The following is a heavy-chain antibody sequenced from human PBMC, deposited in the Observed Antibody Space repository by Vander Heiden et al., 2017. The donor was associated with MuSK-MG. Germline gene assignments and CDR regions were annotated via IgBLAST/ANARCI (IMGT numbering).Heavy chain of an antibody. CDR2: MYYSGST. J-gene: IGHJ4*02. CDR3: ARGSGSYSSNIIY. Sequence: QLQLQESGPGLVKPSETLSLTCTVPGGSVSSSNQYWGWIRQPAGKGLEWIGSMYYSGSTYYNPSLTSRVTISVDTSKNQFSLKLSSVTAADTAVYYCARGSGSYSSNIIYWGQGTLVTVSS. CDR1: GGSVSSSNQY. D-gene: IGHD3-10*01. V-gene: IGHV4-39*01.